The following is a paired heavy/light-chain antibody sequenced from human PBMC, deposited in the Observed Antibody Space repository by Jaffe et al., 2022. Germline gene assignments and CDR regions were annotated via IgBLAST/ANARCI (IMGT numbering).Heavy chain of an antibody. CDR3: VKDAVNGNGIYDSFDI. J-gene: IGHJ3*02. CDR2: IGSPSDL. Sequence: EEQLLESGGGLVQPGGSLRLSCATSGFTFNVFAMSWVRQAPGKGLEWVSTIGSPSDLFYAGSVKGRFTISRDNAKNTVYLQMDSLRAEDTAMYYCVKDAVNGNGIYDSFDIWGLGTMVTVSS. D-gene: IGHD2-8*01. V-gene: IGHV3-23*01. CDR1: GFTFNVFA.
Light chain of an antibody. Sequence: EIVLTQSPGTMSLSPGERATLSCGASQTIRSNFLAWYQQKPGQAPRLLIYGASNRASGIPDRFSGSGSGTYFTLTISRLEPEDSAVYYCQQYGGSPSPFMYTFGQGTKLEIE. V-gene: IGKV3-20*01. CDR1: QTIRSNF. CDR3: QQYGGSPSPFMYT. CDR2: GAS. J-gene: IGKJ2*01.